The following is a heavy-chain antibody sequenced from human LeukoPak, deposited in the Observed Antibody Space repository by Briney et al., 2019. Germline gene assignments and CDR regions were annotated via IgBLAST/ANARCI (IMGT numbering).Heavy chain of an antibody. CDR3: ARDTSVTTDTHLDY. V-gene: IGHV4-39*02. CDR2: IYYSGST. Sequence: SETLSLTCTVSNGSISSSSYYWGWIRQPPGKGLEWLGSIYYSGSTYYNPSLKSRVTISVDTSKTQFSLKLTSVTAADTAVYYCARDTSVTTDTHLDYWGQGTLVTVSS. J-gene: IGHJ4*02. D-gene: IGHD4-17*01. CDR1: NGSISSSSYY.